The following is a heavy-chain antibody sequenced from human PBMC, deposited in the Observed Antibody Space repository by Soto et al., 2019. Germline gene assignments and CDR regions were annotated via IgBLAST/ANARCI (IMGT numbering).Heavy chain of an antibody. V-gene: IGHV4-59*12. CDR2: IYDSGST. CDR1: GGSISGYY. J-gene: IGHJ6*02. D-gene: IGHD6-13*01. Sequence: PSETLSLTCTVSGGSISGYYWNWIRQPPGKGLEWIVYIYDSGSTNYNPSLKSRVTISVDRSKNQFSLKLSSVTAADTAVYYCASMGRYSSSWSPTYYYYGMDVWGQGTTVTVSS. CDR3: ASMGRYSSSWSPTYYYYGMDV.